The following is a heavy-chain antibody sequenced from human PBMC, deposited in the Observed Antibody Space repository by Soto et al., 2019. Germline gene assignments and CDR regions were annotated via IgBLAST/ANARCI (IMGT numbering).Heavy chain of an antibody. Sequence: EVQLVESGGGLVQPGGSLRLSCAASGFTFSSYDMHWVRQATGKGLEWVSAIGTAGDTYYPGSVKGRFTISRENAKNSLDLQMNSLRAEDTAVYYWARDWLLSDWGQGTPGTRSS. J-gene: IGHJ1*01. CDR2: IGTAGDT. CDR1: GFTFSSYD. V-gene: IGHV3-13*01. CDR3: ARDWLLSD. D-gene: IGHD3-9*01.